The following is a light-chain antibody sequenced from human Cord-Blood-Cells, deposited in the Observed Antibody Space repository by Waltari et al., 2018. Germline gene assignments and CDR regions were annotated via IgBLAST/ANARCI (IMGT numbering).Light chain of an antibody. V-gene: IGKV1-6*01. CDR2: AAS. CDR3: LQDYNYPFT. CDR1: QGIRNY. J-gene: IGKJ3*01. Sequence: AIQMTQSPSSLSASVGDRVTITCRASQGIRNYLGWYQQKPGKAPKPLIYAASSLQSGVPSRFSGSGSGTDFTLTISSLQPEDFATYYCLQDYNYPFTFGPGTKVDIK.